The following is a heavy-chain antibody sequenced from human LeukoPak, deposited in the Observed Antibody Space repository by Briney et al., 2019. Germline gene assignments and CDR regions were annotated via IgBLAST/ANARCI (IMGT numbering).Heavy chain of an antibody. Sequence: GESLRLSCAASGFTFSSYRMHWVRQAPGKGLVWVSRIKSDGSSTSYADSVKGRFTISRDSAKNTVYLQMNSLRAEDTAVYYCATSRTFDYWGQGTLVTVSS. V-gene: IGHV3-74*01. CDR1: GFTFSSYR. CDR2: IKSDGSST. CDR3: ATSRTFDY. J-gene: IGHJ4*02.